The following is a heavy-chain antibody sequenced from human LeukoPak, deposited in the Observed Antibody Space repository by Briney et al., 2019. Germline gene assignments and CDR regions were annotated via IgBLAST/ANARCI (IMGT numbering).Heavy chain of an antibody. D-gene: IGHD6-6*01. CDR3: ARQGYSSSSRFDY. Sequence: GESLKISCKGSGYSFSSYWIGWVRQKPGKGLEWMGIIYPGDSDTRYSSSFQGQVTISGDKSISTAYLQWSSLKASDTAMYYCARQGYSSSSRFDYWGQGTLVTVSS. CDR2: IYPGDSDT. J-gene: IGHJ4*02. V-gene: IGHV5-51*01. CDR1: GYSFSSYW.